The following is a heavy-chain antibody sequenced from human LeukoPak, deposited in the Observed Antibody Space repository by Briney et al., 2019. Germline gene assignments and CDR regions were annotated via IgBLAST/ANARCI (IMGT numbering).Heavy chain of an antibody. CDR1: GFTVSSNY. V-gene: IGHV3-53*01. J-gene: IGHJ4*02. CDR3: ARSVPDYGDYYFDY. D-gene: IGHD4-17*01. Sequence: PGGSLRLSCAASGFTVSSNYMSWVRQAPGKGLEWVSVIYSGGSTYYADSVKGRFTISRDNSKNTLYLQMNSLRAEDTAAYYCARSVPDYGDYYFDYWGQGTLVTVSS. CDR2: IYSGGST.